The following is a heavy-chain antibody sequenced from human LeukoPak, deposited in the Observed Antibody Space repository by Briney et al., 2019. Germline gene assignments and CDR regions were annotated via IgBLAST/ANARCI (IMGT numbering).Heavy chain of an antibody. D-gene: IGHD3-3*01. J-gene: IGHJ3*02. CDR3: ARDQWRFGEWLSENNAFDI. CDR2: ISGSSSTI. CDR1: GFTFSSYS. V-gene: IGHV3-48*01. Sequence: LAGGSLRLSCAASGFTFSSYSMNWVRQAPGKGLEWVSSISGSSSTIYYADSVKGRFTISRDNDKNSLYLQMHSLRAEDTAVYYCARDQWRFGEWLSENNAFDIWGQGTMVTVSS.